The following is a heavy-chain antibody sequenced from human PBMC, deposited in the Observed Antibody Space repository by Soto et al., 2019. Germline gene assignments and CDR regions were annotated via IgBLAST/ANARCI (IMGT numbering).Heavy chain of an antibody. J-gene: IGHJ4*02. CDR3: AKGSRMWTPDY. D-gene: IGHD2-21*01. CDR1: GYTFTDYA. Sequence: AASVKVSCKTSGYTFTDYAIYWVRQAPGQTLEWMGWISTGNGNTKFPQKFQGRVTITRDTSATTAYMELTSLRSEDTAVYYCAKGSRMWTPDYWGQGTLVTVSS. CDR2: ISTGNGNT. V-gene: IGHV1-3*04.